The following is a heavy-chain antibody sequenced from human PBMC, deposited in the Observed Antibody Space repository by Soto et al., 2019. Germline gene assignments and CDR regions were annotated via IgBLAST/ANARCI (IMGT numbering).Heavy chain of an antibody. D-gene: IGHD6-19*01. J-gene: IGHJ4*02. CDR3: AHIVVAGLGYYFDY. Sequence: QITLKESGPTLVKPTQTLTLTCTFSGFSLSSTRMAVGWIRHPPGRALEWLALIYWDDDKRYSPFLKSRLTITKDHSKNQVVLTISNMDPVDTARYYCAHIVVAGLGYYFDYWGQGTLVTVSS. V-gene: IGHV2-5*02. CDR2: IYWDDDK. CDR1: GFSLSSTRMA.